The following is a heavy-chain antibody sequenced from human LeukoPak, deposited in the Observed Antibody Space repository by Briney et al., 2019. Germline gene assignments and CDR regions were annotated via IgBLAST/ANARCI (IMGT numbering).Heavy chain of an antibody. CDR3: ARVKNDYGDYDDWGFLNY. J-gene: IGHJ4*02. V-gene: IGHV1-18*01. CDR2: ISAYNGNT. D-gene: IGHD4-17*01. CDR1: GYTFTSYG. Sequence: GPSVKVSCKASGYTFTSYGIGWVRQAPGQGLEWMGWISAYNGNTNYAQKLQGRVTMTTDTSTSTAYMELRSLRSDDTAVHYCARVKNDYGDYDDWGFLNYWGQGTLVTVSS.